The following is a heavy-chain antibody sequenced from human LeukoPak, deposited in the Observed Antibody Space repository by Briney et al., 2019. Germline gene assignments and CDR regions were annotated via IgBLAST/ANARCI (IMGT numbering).Heavy chain of an antibody. CDR2: ISGSGGST. D-gene: IGHD6-6*01. J-gene: IGHJ3*02. V-gene: IGHV3-23*01. CDR3: AKDRSSFVHADAFDI. CDR1: GFTFSSYA. Sequence: GGSLRLSCAASGFTFSSYAMSWVRQAPGKGLEWVSAISGSGGSTYYADSVKGRFTISRDNSKNTLYLQMNSLRAKDTAVYYCAKDRSSFVHADAFDIWGQGTMVTVSS.